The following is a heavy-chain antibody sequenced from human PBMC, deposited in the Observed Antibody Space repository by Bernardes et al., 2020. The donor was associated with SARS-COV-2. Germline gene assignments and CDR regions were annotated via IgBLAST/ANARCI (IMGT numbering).Heavy chain of an antibody. J-gene: IGHJ5*01. CDR3: ARRNVVAASGWFDS. Sequence: SETLSLTCTVSGGSINTKNYYWVLIRQTPGKGLEWVGSIFYSGSTYYTPPLQSRIIISVHTSENQFPLKMTSMTAADTGVYYCARRNVVAASGWFDSWGPGTQVTVSS. V-gene: IGHV4-39*01. CDR2: IFYSGST. D-gene: IGHD2-15*01. CDR1: GGSINTKNYY.